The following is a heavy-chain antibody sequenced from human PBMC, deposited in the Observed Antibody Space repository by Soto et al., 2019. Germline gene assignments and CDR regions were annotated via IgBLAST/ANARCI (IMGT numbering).Heavy chain of an antibody. CDR2: IWYDGSNK. J-gene: IGHJ4*02. Sequence: QVQLVESGGNVVQPGRSLRLSCAASGFTFSSYGMHWVRQAPGKGLEWVAVIWYDGSNKYCVDSVKGRFTISRDNSKNTLYLQMNSLRAEDTAVYYCARGKTYFDYGGQGTLVTVSS. CDR3: ARGKTYFDY. V-gene: IGHV3-33*01. CDR1: GFTFSSYG.